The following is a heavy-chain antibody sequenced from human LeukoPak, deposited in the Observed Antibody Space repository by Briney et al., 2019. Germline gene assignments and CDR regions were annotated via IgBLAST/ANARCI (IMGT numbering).Heavy chain of an antibody. Sequence: SETLSLTCTVSGGSISSYYWSWLRQPPGKGLEWSGYIYYSGNTNYNPSLKSRISISIDTSKKQFSLQLSSVAAADTAVYYCARDRDSSGLRDFDLWGRGNLVTVSA. J-gene: IGHJ2*01. CDR3: ARDRDSSGLRDFDL. V-gene: IGHV4-59*01. CDR1: GGSISSYY. CDR2: IYYSGNT. D-gene: IGHD3-22*01.